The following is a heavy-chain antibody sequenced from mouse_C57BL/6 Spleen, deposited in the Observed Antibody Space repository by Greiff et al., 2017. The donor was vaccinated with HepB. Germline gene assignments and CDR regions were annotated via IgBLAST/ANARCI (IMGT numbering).Heavy chain of an antibody. V-gene: IGHV1-64*01. D-gene: IGHD2-2*01. J-gene: IGHJ4*01. CDR2: IHPNSGST. CDR1: GYTFTSYW. CDR3: ARGPMVTGRYYAMDY. Sequence: QVQLQQPGAELVKPGASVKLSCKASGYTFTSYWMHWVKQRPGQGLEWIGMIHPNSGSTNYNEKFKSKATLTVDKSSSTAYMQLSSLTSEDSAVYYCARGPMVTGRYYAMDYWGQGTSVTVSS.